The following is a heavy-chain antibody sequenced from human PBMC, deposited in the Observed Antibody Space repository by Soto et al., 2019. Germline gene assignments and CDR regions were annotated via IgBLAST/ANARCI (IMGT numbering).Heavy chain of an antibody. CDR3: AKSLDYSNYCFQH. J-gene: IGHJ1*01. D-gene: IGHD4-4*01. V-gene: IGHV5-51*01. CDR1: GYSFTSYL. CDR2: IYPGDSDT. Sequence: PGESLKISSRCSGYSFTSYLSGLVRQMPGKGLEWMGIIYPGDSDTRYSPSFQGQVTISADKSISTAYLQWSSLKASDTAMYYCAKSLDYSNYCFQHWGQGTLVTVS.